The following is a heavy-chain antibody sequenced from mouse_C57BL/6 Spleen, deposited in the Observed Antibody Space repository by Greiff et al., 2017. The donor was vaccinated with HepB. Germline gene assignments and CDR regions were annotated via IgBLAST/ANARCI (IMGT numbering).Heavy chain of an antibody. CDR2: ISSGGDYI. J-gene: IGHJ2*01. CDR3: TRVGYLYYFDY. Sequence: EVHLVESGEGLVKPGGSLKLSCAASGFTFSSYAMSWVRQTPEKRLEWVAYISSGGDYIYYADTVKGRFTISRDNARNTLYLQMSSLKSEDTAMYYCTRVGYLYYFDYWGQGTTLTVSS. D-gene: IGHD3-1*01. V-gene: IGHV5-9-1*02. CDR1: GFTFSSYA.